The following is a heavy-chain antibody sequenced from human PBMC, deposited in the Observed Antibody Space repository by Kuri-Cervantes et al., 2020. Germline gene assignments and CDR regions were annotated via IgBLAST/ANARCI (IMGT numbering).Heavy chain of an antibody. Sequence: ASVKVSCKASGYTFTSYDINWVRQATGQGLEWMGWMNPNSGNTGYAQKFQGRVTMTRNTSISTAYMELSGLRSEDTAVYYCARSEVCGGDCYLDYWGQGTLVTVSS. CDR1: GYTFTSYD. V-gene: IGHV1-8*01. CDR3: ARSEVCGGDCYLDY. D-gene: IGHD2-21*02. J-gene: IGHJ4*02. CDR2: MNPNSGNT.